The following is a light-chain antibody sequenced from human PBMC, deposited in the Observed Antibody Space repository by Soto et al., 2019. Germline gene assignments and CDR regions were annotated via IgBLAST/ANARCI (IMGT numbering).Light chain of an antibody. V-gene: IGLV2-14*01. CDR1: SSDVGGYNY. Sequence: QSALAQPASVSGSPGQSITISCPGTSSDVGGYNYVSWYQEHPGKAPQLMIYDVSNRPSGVSNRFSGSKSVNTASLTISGLQAEDEADDYCSSYTTDSTYVFGTGTKLTVL. CDR2: DVS. CDR3: SSYTTDSTYV. J-gene: IGLJ1*01.